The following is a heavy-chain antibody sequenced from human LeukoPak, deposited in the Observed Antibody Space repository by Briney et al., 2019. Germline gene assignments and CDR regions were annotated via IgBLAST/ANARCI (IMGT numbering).Heavy chain of an antibody. J-gene: IGHJ6*03. CDR2: ITSSSSYI. CDR3: ARDPYSGNYGPYYYYYMDV. Sequence: PGGSLRLSCAASGFSFSVYWMHWVRQAPGKGPEWVSSITSSSSYIYYADSVKGRFTISRDNAKNSLYLQMDSLRVEDTAVYYCARDPYSGNYGPYYYYYMDVWGKGTTVTISS. D-gene: IGHD1-26*01. CDR1: GFSFSVYW. V-gene: IGHV3-21*06.